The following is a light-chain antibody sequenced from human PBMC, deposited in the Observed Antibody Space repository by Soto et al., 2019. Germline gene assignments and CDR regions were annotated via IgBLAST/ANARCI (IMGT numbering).Light chain of an antibody. Sequence: EIVLTQSPATLSLSPGERATLSCRASQSVSSYLAWYQQKPGQAPRLLIYDASNRATGIPARFSGSGSGTDFTLTISSPEPEDFAVYYCQQRSNWSTWTFGQGTKVEIK. CDR3: QQRSNWSTWT. V-gene: IGKV3-11*01. J-gene: IGKJ1*01. CDR2: DAS. CDR1: QSVSSY.